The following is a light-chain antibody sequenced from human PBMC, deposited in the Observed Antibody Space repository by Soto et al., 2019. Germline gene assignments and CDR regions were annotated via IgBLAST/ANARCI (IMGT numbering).Light chain of an antibody. J-gene: IGKJ5*01. CDR2: GAS. CDR3: QHYSSSPPATT. V-gene: IGKV3-20*01. Sequence: EIVLTQSPGTLSLSPGERATLSCRASQSVTSGYLAWYQQQPNLAPRLLIYGASYRATDIPDRFSGGGSGTDFTLTISRREPEDFAVYYCQHYSSSPPATTVGQGTRLEIK. CDR1: QSVTSGY.